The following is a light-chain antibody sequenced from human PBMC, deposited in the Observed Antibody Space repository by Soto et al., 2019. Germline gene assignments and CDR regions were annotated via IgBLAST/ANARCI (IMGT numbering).Light chain of an antibody. CDR1: QSVDTKY. CDR2: GTS. Sequence: EIVLTQSPGTLALSPGETATLSCRTSQSVDTKYLAWYQQKPGQAPRLLIYGTSRRAPASPYRISGSGSGTGFTLTISRLEPEDFAVYYCQQYGTSPLTFGGGTKVEIK. CDR3: QQYGTSPLT. V-gene: IGKV3-20*01. J-gene: IGKJ4*01.